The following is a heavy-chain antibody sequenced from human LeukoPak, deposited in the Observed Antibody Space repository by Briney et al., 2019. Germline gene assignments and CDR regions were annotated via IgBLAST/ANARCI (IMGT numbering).Heavy chain of an antibody. J-gene: IGHJ4*02. CDR2: ISSSSSYI. CDR3: ARDPGNYDSSGYYSY. D-gene: IGHD3-22*01. V-gene: IGHV3-21*01. CDR1: GFTFSSYS. Sequence: MAGGSLRLSCAASGFTFSSYSMNWVRQAPGKGLEWVSSISSSSSYIYYADSVKGRFTISRDNAKNSLYLQMNSLRAEDTAVYYCARDPGNYDSSGYYSYWGQGTLVTVSS.